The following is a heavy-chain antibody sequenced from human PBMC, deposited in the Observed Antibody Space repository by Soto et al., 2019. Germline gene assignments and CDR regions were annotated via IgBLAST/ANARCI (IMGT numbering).Heavy chain of an antibody. V-gene: IGHV3-48*02. CDR3: ARDRRSTVTTKGYYYYGMDV. CDR2: ISSSSSTI. Sequence: GGSLRLSCAASGFTFSSYSMNWVRQAPGKGLEWVSYISSSSSTIYYADSVKGRFTISRDNAKNSLYLQMNSLRDEDTAVYYCARDRRSTVTTKGYYYYGMDVWGQGTTVTVS. J-gene: IGHJ6*02. CDR1: GFTFSSYS. D-gene: IGHD4-17*01.